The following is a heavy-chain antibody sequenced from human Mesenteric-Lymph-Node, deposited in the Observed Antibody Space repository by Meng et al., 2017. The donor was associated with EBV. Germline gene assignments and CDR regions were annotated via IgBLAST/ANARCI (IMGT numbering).Heavy chain of an antibody. CDR1: GYTFTGYY. CDR3: VRDHRTLTGSLDP. CDR2: INPNSGGT. D-gene: IGHD3-9*01. J-gene: IGHJ5*02. V-gene: IGHV1-2*02. Sequence: QVQLVQSGAEVKKPGASVKVSCKASGYTFTGYYMHWVRQAPGQGLEWMGWINPNSGGTNYAEKFQDRVTMTRDTSISTVYMELSGLRSDDTAVYYCVRDHRTLTGSLDPWGQGTLVTVSS.